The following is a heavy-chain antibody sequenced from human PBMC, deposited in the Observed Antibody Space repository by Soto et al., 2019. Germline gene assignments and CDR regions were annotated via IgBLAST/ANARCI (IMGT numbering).Heavy chain of an antibody. CDR2: INHSGST. CDR1: DGSMNSDSSY. V-gene: IGHV4-39*01. CDR3: ARLGGYVSVGYYYLWDS. Sequence: QLQLQESGPGLVKPSETLSLTCRVSDGSMNSDSSYWGWIRQPPGKGLEWIGVINHSGSTYHNLSLKGRVTMSVDASRNQFSLKLTSMTAADTAVYYCARLGGYVSVGYYYLWDSWGQETLVTVSS. D-gene: IGHD3-22*01. J-gene: IGHJ4*02.